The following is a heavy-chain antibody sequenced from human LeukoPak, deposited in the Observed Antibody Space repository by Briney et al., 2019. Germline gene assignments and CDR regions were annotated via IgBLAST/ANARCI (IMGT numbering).Heavy chain of an antibody. J-gene: IGHJ4*02. D-gene: IGHD3-10*01. CDR2: IYDSGST. V-gene: IGHV4-39*01. CDR3: ARAMARQKSFDY. CDR1: GGSIRSSYYY. Sequence: PSETLSLTCTVSGGSIRSSYYYWGWIRQPPGKGLEWIGSIYDSGSTYYNPSLKSRVTISVDTSKNQFSLKLNSVTAADTAVYYCARAMARQKSFDYWGQGTLVTVSS.